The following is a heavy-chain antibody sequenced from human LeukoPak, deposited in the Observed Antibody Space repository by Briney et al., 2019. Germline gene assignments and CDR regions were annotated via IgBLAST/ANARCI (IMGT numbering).Heavy chain of an antibody. CDR2: IYYSGST. V-gene: IGHV4-59*01. D-gene: IGHD2-2*01. J-gene: IGHJ6*03. Sequence: PSETLSLTCTVSGGSISSYYWSWIRQPPGKGLEWIGYIYYSGSTNYNPSLKSRVTVSVDTSKNQFSLKLSSVTAADTAVYYYARYNYCSSTSCYYYYYYMDVWGKGTTVTVSS. CDR1: GGSISSYY. CDR3: ARYNYCSSTSCYYYYYYMDV.